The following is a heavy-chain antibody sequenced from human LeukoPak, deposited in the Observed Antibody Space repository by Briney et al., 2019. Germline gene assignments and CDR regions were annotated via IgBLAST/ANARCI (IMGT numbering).Heavy chain of an antibody. V-gene: IGHV3-23*01. J-gene: IGHJ4*02. CDR2: ISSSGGNT. CDR3: AKRAKQNGDPLYCFDY. D-gene: IGHD4-17*01. CDR1: GVTFSSYA. Sequence: GGSLRLSCTASGVTASGVTFSSYAMSWVRQAPGKGLEWVSSISSSGGNTYYADSVKGRFTISRDNSKNTLYLQMNSLRAEDTAVYYCAKRAKQNGDPLYCFDYWGQGTLVTVSS.